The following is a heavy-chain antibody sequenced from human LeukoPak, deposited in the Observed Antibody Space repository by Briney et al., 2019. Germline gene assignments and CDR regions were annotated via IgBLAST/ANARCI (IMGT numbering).Heavy chain of an antibody. CDR1: GGSISSSSYS. D-gene: IGHD2-2*01. CDR2: IYYSGST. J-gene: IGHJ4*02. CDR3: ATLLRYCSSTSCPPFDY. V-gene: IGHV4-39*01. Sequence: PSETLSLTCTVSGGSISSSSYSWGWIRQPPGKGLEWIGSIYYSGSTYYNPSLKSRVTISVDTSKNQFSLKLSSVTAADTAVYYCATLLRYCSSTSCPPFDYWGQGTLVTVSS.